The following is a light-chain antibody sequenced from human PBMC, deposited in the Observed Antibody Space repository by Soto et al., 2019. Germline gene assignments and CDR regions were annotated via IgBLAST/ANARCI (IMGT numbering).Light chain of an antibody. V-gene: IGLV1-44*01. CDR2: SDT. Sequence: QSVLTQPPSASGTPGQRVTISCSGSSSNIGSNSVSWYQQLPGTAPKLLIYSDTQRPSWVPDRFSGSKSGTSASLAIRGLQSEDEADYYCAAWDDSLNGQGVFGGGTKLTVL. CDR3: AAWDDSLNGQGV. CDR1: SSNIGSNS. J-gene: IGLJ3*02.